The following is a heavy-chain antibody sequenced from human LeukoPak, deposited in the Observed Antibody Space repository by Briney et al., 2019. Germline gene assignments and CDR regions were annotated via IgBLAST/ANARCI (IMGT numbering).Heavy chain of an antibody. J-gene: IGHJ4*02. CDR3: AKPLHDHDIYDS. CDR2: ISVTGDRT. V-gene: IGHV3-23*01. CDR1: GFTFNRFV. D-gene: IGHD3-9*01. Sequence: GGSLRVSCAASGFTFNRFVMNWVRQAPGKGLGWVSAISVTGDRTYYADSVKGRFTISRDNAKNTLYLQMNSLRAEDTAVYFCAKPLHDHDIYDSWGQGTLVTVSS.